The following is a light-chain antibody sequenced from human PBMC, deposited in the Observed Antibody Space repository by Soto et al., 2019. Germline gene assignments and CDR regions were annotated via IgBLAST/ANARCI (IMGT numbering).Light chain of an antibody. CDR2: DAS. CDR1: QSISGG. CDR3: QQYNTDSPWT. V-gene: IGKV1-5*01. Sequence: DIQLTQSPSTLSASVGDRVIITCRSSQSISGGLAWYQKKPEKAPRLLIYDASNLQSGVPSTFSGSGSGTEFTLTISNLHLEDFATYYCQQYNTDSPWTFGQGTKVDIK. J-gene: IGKJ1*01.